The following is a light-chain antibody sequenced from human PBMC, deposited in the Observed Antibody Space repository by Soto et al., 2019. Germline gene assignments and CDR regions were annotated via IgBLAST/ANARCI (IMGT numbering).Light chain of an antibody. Sequence: DIQMTQSPSSLSASVGDRVTITCRASQSISSYLNWYQQKPGKAPKLLIYAASSLQSGVPSRFSGSGSGTDFTLTISSLQPEDCATYYCQQSYSTLLTVGQGTRLEIK. CDR1: QSISSY. CDR2: AAS. V-gene: IGKV1-39*01. CDR3: QQSYSTLLT. J-gene: IGKJ5*01.